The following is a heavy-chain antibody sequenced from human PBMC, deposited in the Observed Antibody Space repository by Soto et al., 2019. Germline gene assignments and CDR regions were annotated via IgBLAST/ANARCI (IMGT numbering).Heavy chain of an antibody. V-gene: IGHV3-23*01. CDR3: AKRVSRSFDS. Sequence: EVQVLESGGGLVQPGGSLRLSCAASGFTFSTYPMSGVRQAPGKGLEWVSAIGVSDTNTYYADSVKGRFTISRDNSKNTLYLQMNSLRVEDTAVYYCAKRVSRSFDSWGQGTMVTVSS. J-gene: IGHJ3*02. CDR2: IGVSDTNT. CDR1: GFTFSTYP.